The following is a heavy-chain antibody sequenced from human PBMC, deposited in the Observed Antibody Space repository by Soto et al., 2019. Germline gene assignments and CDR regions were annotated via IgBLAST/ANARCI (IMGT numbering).Heavy chain of an antibody. CDR3: ARDLGSSWYPEYFQH. D-gene: IGHD6-13*01. CDR2: ISSSSSTI. CDR1: GFTFSSYS. J-gene: IGHJ1*01. Sequence: GGSLRLSCAASGFTFSSYSMNWVRQAPGKGLEWVSYISSSSSTIYYADSVKGRFTIYRDNAKNSLYLQMNSLRAEDTVVYYCARDLGSSWYPEYFQHWGQGTLVTVSS. V-gene: IGHV3-48*01.